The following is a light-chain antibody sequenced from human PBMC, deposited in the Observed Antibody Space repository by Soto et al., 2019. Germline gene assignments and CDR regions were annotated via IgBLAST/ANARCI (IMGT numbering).Light chain of an antibody. CDR1: SSDVGGYNY. V-gene: IGLV2-14*01. CDR3: SSYTSSSLGV. CDR2: EVS. J-gene: IGLJ3*02. Sequence: QSVLTQPASVSGSPGQSITISCTGTSSDVGGYNYVSWYQQHPGKAPKLMIYEVSNRPSGVSNRFSGSKSGNTASLTISGRQAEDEADYYCSSYTSSSLGVFGGGTKLTVL.